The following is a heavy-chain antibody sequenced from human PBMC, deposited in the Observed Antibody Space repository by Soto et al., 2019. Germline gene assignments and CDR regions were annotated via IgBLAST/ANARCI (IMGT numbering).Heavy chain of an antibody. D-gene: IGHD1-26*01. CDR3: ARVSGSSKQQTAEYFQH. CDR1: GGTFSSYA. J-gene: IGHJ1*01. Sequence: QVQLVQSGAEVKKPGSSVKVSCKASGGTFSSYAISWVRQAPGQGLEWMGGIIPIFGTANYAQKFQGRVTITADESPSTAYMELSSLRSEDTAVYYCARVSGSSKQQTAEYFQHWGQGTLVTVSS. V-gene: IGHV1-69*01. CDR2: IIPIFGTA.